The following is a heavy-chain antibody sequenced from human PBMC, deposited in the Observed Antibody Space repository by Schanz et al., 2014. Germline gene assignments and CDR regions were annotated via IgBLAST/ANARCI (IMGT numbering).Heavy chain of an antibody. Sequence: EVQLVESGGGLVKPGGSLRLSCAASGFTFSSYSMNWVRQAPGKGLEWVSAISGSGGSTYYADSVKGRFTISRDNSKNTLYLQMNTLRAEDTAVYYCARDRGYCSGGSCLTFDYWGQGTLVTVSS. D-gene: IGHD2-15*01. CDR2: ISGSGGST. J-gene: IGHJ4*02. CDR3: ARDRGYCSGGSCLTFDY. CDR1: GFTFSSYS. V-gene: IGHV3-23*04.